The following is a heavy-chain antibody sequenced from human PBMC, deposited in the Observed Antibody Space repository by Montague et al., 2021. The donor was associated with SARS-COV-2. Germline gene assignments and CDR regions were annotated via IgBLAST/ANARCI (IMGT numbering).Heavy chain of an antibody. V-gene: IGHV4-38-2*02. CDR1: GFSISSGYY. CDR3: ARSGVGIFDFSYFDS. D-gene: IGHD3-3*01. Sequence: SETLSLTCSVSGFSISSGYYWGWIRQTPGKGLEWIGSSYQNGAIYYSPSLKRPVTILLDTSKNQFSLSLTSVTAADTAVYYCARSGVGIFDFSYFDSWGQGSLVIVSS. CDR2: SYQNGAI. J-gene: IGHJ4*02.